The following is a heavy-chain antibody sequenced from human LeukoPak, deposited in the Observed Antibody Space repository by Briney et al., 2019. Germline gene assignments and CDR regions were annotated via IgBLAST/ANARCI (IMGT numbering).Heavy chain of an antibody. J-gene: IGHJ3*01. D-gene: IGHD7-27*01. CDR3: AREILTGYAFDC. V-gene: IGHV3-30-3*01. Sequence: PRGSLRLSCAASGFTFSTYAMHWVRQAPGKGLEWVAFISYDGTNKYCADSVKGRFTISRDNSKNTLYLQMNSLRAEDTALYYCAREILTGYAFDCWGQATMVTVSS. CDR1: GFTFSTYA. CDR2: ISYDGTNK.